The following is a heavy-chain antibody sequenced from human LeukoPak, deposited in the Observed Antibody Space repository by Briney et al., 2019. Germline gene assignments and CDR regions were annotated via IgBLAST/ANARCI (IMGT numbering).Heavy chain of an antibody. CDR3: ARAQTYWYSSGWYEYYYGMDV. Sequence: PGGSLRLSCAASGFTFSDYYMSWIRQAPGKGLEWVSYISSSGSTIYYADSVKGRFTISRDNAKNSLYLQMNSLRAEDTAVYYCARAQTYWYSSGWYEYYYGMDVWGQGTTVTVSS. CDR1: GFTFSDYY. CDR2: ISSSGSTI. D-gene: IGHD6-19*01. J-gene: IGHJ6*02. V-gene: IGHV3-11*04.